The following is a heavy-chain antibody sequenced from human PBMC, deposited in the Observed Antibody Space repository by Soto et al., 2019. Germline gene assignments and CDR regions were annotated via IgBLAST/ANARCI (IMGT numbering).Heavy chain of an antibody. CDR2: ISYDGSNK. CDR1: GFTFSSYG. CDR3: AKDQGHDILTGSRRFDY. Sequence: QVQLVESGGGVVQPGRSLRLSCAASGFTFSSYGMHWVRQAPGKGLEWVAVISYDGSNKYYADSVKGRFTISRDNSKNTLYLQMNSLRAEDTAVYYCAKDQGHDILTGSRRFDYWGQGTLVTVSS. D-gene: IGHD3-9*01. J-gene: IGHJ4*02. V-gene: IGHV3-30*18.